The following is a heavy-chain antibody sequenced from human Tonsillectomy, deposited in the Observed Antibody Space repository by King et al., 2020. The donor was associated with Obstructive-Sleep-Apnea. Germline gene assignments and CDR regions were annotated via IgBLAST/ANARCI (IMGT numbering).Heavy chain of an antibody. CDR1: GYSFTSYW. J-gene: IGHJ4*02. CDR2: IYPGDSDT. CDR3: ARLWGCSGGSCYWYYFDY. V-gene: IGHV5-51*01. Sequence: VQLVESGAEVKKPGESLKISCKGSGYSFTSYWIGWVRQMPGKGLEWMGIIYPGDSDTRYSQSFQGQVTISADKSISTAYLQWRSLKASDTAMDYCARLWGCSGGSCYWYYFDYWGQGTLVTVSS. D-gene: IGHD2-15*01.